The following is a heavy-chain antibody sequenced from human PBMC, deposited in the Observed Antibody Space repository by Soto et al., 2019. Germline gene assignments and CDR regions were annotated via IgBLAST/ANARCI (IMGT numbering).Heavy chain of an antibody. CDR2: ISYDGSNK. D-gene: IGHD3-10*01. CDR1: GFTFSSYG. V-gene: IGHV3-30*18. CDR3: AKDQYLRWFGELLYTPDY. J-gene: IGHJ4*02. Sequence: PGGSLRLSCAASGFTFSSYGMHWVRQAPGKGLEWVAVISYDGSNKYYADSVKGRFTISRDNSKNTLYLQMNSLRAEDTAVYYCAKDQYLRWFGELLYTPDYWGQGTLVTVSS.